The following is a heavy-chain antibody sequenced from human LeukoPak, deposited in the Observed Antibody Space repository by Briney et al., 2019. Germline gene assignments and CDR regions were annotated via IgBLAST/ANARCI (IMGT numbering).Heavy chain of an antibody. CDR3: AKGSVVAAPYYYYYGMDV. Sequence: LPGRSLRLSCAASGFTFSSYAMHWVRQAPGKGLEWVAVISYDGSNTYQTESVKGRFTISRDNSKNTLYLQMNSLRAEDTAVYYCAKGSVVAAPYYYYYGMDVWGQGTTVTVSS. J-gene: IGHJ6*02. CDR2: ISYDGSNT. D-gene: IGHD2-15*01. CDR1: GFTFSSYA. V-gene: IGHV3-30-3*01.